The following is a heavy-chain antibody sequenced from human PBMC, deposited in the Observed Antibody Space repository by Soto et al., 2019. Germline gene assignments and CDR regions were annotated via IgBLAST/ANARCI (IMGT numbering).Heavy chain of an antibody. Sequence: QVQLVQSGAEVKKPGSSVKVSCKAAGGTFSSYTISWVRQAPGQGLEWMGRIIPILGIANYAQKFQGRVTITADNSTSTAYMEQSSLGSEDTAVYYCARESVPGGSSSGYYFDYWGQGTLVTVSS. V-gene: IGHV1-69*08. CDR2: IIPILGIA. J-gene: IGHJ4*02. D-gene: IGHD6-13*01. CDR1: GGTFSSYT. CDR3: ARESVPGGSSSGYYFDY.